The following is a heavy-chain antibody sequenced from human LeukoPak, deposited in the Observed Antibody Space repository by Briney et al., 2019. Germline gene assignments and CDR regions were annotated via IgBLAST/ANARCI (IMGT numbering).Heavy chain of an antibody. CDR1: GGSISSYY. Sequence: PSETLSLTCTVSGGSISSYYWSWIRQPPGKGLEWIGYIYYSGSTNYNPSLKSRVTISVDTSKNQFSLKLSSVTAADTAVYYCARHLGVGIVGAMLSWFDPWGQGTLVTVSS. J-gene: IGHJ5*02. CDR3: ARHLGVGIVGAMLSWFDP. D-gene: IGHD1-26*01. V-gene: IGHV4-59*08. CDR2: IYYSGST.